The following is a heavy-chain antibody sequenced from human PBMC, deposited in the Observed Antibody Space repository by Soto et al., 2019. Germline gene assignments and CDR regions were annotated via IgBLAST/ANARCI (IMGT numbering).Heavy chain of an antibody. CDR3: TRPGDFDWLLFYAFDI. Sequence: GGSLRLSCAASGFTFSGSAMHWVRQASGKGLEWVGRIRSKANSYATAYAASVKGRFTISRDDSKNTAYLQMNSLKTEDTAVYYCTRPGDFDWLLFYAFDIWGQGTMVTVSS. CDR1: GFTFSGSA. J-gene: IGHJ3*02. V-gene: IGHV3-73*01. CDR2: IRSKANSYAT. D-gene: IGHD3-9*01.